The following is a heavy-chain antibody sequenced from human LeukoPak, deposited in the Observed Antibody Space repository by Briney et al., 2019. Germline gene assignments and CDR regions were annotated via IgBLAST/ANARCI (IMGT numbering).Heavy chain of an antibody. CDR1: GGSISSGGYS. CDR3: ARDSSGSFDI. CDR2: NYHSGST. J-gene: IGHJ3*02. D-gene: IGHD3-22*01. V-gene: IGHV4-30-2*01. Sequence: SETLSLTCAVSGGSISSGGYSWSWIRQPPGKGLEWIGYNYHSGSTYYNPSLKSRVTISVDRSKNQFSLKLSSVTAADTAVYYCARDSSGSFDIWGQGTMVTVSS.